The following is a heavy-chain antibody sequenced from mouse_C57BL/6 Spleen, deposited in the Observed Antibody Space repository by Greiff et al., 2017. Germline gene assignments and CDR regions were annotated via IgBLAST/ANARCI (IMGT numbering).Heavy chain of an antibody. CDR3: ADDGGVATDY. D-gene: IGHD1-1*01. J-gene: IGHJ2*01. V-gene: IGHV1-69*01. CDR2: IDPSDSYT. Sequence: QVQLQQPGAELVMPGASVKLSCKASGYTFTSYWMHWVKQRPGQGLEWIGDIDPSDSYTNYNQKFKGKSTLTVDKSSSTAYMQLSSLTSGDSAVYYCADDGGVATDYWGQGTTLTVSS. CDR1: GYTFTSYW.